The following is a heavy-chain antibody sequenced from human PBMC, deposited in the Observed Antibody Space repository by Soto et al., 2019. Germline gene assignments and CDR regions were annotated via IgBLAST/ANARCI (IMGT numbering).Heavy chain of an antibody. Sequence: GGSLRLSCAASGFTFSSYAMSWVRQAPGKGLEWVSAISGSGGSTYYADSVKGRFTISRDNSKNTLYLQMNSLRAEDTAVYYCAKDQRDLIAARPRPATPRAVREPQADYWGQGTLVTVSS. V-gene: IGHV3-23*01. CDR3: AKDQRDLIAARPRPATPRAVREPQADY. CDR2: ISGSGGST. CDR1: GFTFSSYA. D-gene: IGHD6-6*01. J-gene: IGHJ4*02.